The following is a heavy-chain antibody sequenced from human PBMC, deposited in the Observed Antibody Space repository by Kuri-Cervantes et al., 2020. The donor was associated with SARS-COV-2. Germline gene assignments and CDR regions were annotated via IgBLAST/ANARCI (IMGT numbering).Heavy chain of an antibody. D-gene: IGHD1-26*01. J-gene: IGHJ4*02. V-gene: IGHV3-74*01. CDR3: ASLGGDY. CDR1: GLTFSRFW. CDR2: IDEHGTYR. Sequence: GESLKISCEASGLTFSRFWMHWVRQVPGKGLVWVARIDEHGTYRGYADSVRGRFTISRDNSKNTLFLQMNSLRAEDTAVYYCASLGGDYWGQGTLVTVSS.